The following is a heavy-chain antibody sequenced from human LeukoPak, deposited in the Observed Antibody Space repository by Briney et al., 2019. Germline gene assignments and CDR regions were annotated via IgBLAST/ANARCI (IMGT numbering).Heavy chain of an antibody. Sequence: SETLSLTCTVSGGSMSPYHWGWIRQPPGKGLEWTGYIYYSGSTNYNPSLKSRVTISVDTSKNQFSLKLSSVTAADTAVYYCARDGAAYDILTGYYRWDAFDIWGQGTMVTVSS. CDR2: IYYSGST. D-gene: IGHD3-9*01. V-gene: IGHV4-59*12. CDR3: ARDGAAYDILTGYYRWDAFDI. CDR1: GGSMSPYH. J-gene: IGHJ3*02.